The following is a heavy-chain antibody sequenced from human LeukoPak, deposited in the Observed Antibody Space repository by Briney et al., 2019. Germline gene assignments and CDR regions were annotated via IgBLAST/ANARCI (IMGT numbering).Heavy chain of an antibody. J-gene: IGHJ4*02. CDR3: TRGSDHFDY. Sequence: PGGSLRLSCAASGFTFSRYWMHWVRQVPGKGLVWVPLINSDGSSTTYADSVKGRFTISRDNAKNTLYLQMNSLRADDTAIYFCTRGSDHFDYWGQGTLVTVSS. CDR2: INSDGSST. V-gene: IGHV3-74*01. D-gene: IGHD3-3*01. CDR1: GFTFSRYW.